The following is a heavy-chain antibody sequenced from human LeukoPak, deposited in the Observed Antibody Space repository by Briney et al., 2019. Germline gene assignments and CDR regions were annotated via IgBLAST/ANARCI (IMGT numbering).Heavy chain of an antibody. CDR1: GFSFSSYA. CDR2: ICGSSSST. CDR3: AKGSGGSCHSATDY. J-gene: IGHJ4*02. D-gene: IGHD2-15*01. Sequence: GGSLRLSCAASGFSFSSYAMNWVRQAPGKGLEWVSVICGSSSSTYYVDSVKGRFTIARDNSKNTLYLQMNSLRAEDTAIYYCAKGSGGSCHSATDYWGQGTLVTVSS. V-gene: IGHV3-23*01.